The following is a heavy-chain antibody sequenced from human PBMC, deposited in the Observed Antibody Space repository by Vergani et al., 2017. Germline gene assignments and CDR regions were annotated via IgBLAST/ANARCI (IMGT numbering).Heavy chain of an antibody. CDR3: ARDPRIYDSSSFDY. J-gene: IGHJ4*02. V-gene: IGHV3-48*03. CDR2: ISSSGSTI. D-gene: IGHD3-22*01. CDR1: GFTFSSYE. Sequence: EVQLVESGGGLVQPGGSLRLSCAASGFTFSSYEMNWVRQAPGKGLEWVSYISSSGSTIYYADSVKGRFTISRYNAKNSLYLQMNSLRAEDTAVYYCARDPRIYDSSSFDYWGQGTLVTVSS.